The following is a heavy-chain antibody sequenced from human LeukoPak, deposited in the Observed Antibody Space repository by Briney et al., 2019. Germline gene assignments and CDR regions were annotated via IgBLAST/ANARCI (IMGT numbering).Heavy chain of an antibody. Sequence: GGSLRLSCAASGFTFSSFAMTGVRQAPGRRLEWVSGISVTGNVTYYIDSVKGRFTISRDDSKSVLYLQMDSLRADDTAVYYCVKDRIRGDSFWGQGTLVSVSS. CDR2: ISVTGNVT. CDR3: VKDRIRGDSF. V-gene: IGHV3-23*01. J-gene: IGHJ4*02. CDR1: GFTFSSFA. D-gene: IGHD3-16*01.